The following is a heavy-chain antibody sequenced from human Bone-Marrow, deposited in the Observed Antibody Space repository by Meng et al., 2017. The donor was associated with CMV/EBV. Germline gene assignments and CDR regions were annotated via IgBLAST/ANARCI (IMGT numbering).Heavy chain of an antibody. CDR3: AIWSYGDNHWFDP. Sequence: ASVKVSCKASGYTFTSYYMHWVRQAPGQGLEWMGIINPSGGSTSYAQKFQGRVTMTRDTSTSTVYMELSSLRSEDTAVYYCAIWSYGDNHWFDPWGQGTLVTVSS. D-gene: IGHD4-17*01. CDR2: INPSGGST. J-gene: IGHJ5*02. CDR1: GYTFTSYY. V-gene: IGHV1-46*01.